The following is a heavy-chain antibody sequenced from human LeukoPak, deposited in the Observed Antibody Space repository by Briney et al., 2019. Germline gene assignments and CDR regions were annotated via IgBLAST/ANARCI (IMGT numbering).Heavy chain of an antibody. V-gene: IGHV1-18*04. CDR1: GYTFTSYG. J-gene: IGHJ3*02. CDR2: ISAYNGNT. CDR3: ARAEGYYYDSSGPAGAFDI. Sequence: ASVKVSCKASGYTFTSYGISWVRQALGQGLEWMGWISAYNGNTNYAQKLQGRVTMTTDTSTSTAYMELRSLRSDDTAVYYCARAEGYYYDSSGPAGAFDIWGQGTMVTVSS. D-gene: IGHD3-22*01.